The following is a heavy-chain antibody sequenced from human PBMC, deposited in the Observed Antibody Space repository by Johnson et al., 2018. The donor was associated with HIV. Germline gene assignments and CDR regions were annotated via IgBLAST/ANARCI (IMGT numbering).Heavy chain of an antibody. D-gene: IGHD6-13*01. V-gene: IGHV3-15*01. CDR3: TGSSSDAFDI. CDR2: IKSKTDGGTT. J-gene: IGHJ3*02. Sequence: MLLVESGGGLAKPGGSLRLSCEASGFTFTNAWMSWLRQAPGKGLEWIGRIKSKTDGGTTDYAAPVKGRFTISRDDSKNTLYLQMNSLKTEDTAVYYCTGSSSDAFDIWGQGTMVTVSS. CDR1: GFTFTNAW.